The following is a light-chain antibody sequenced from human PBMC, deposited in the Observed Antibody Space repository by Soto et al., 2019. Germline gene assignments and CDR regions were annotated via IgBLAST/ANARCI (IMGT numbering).Light chain of an antibody. J-gene: IGKJ1*01. Sequence: DIQMTQSPSTLSASVGDRVTITCRASQSISSWLAWYQQKPGKAPKLLIYKASNLESGVPSRFSGIGSGTEFTLTISSLQPDDFPTYYCQQYNSYWTSGQGAKVDI. V-gene: IGKV1-5*03. CDR3: QQYNSYWT. CDR2: KAS. CDR1: QSISSW.